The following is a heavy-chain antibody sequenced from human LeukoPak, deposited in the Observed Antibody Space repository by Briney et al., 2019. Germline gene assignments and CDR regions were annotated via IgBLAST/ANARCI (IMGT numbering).Heavy chain of an antibody. J-gene: IGHJ4*02. CDR2: IYPGYSDT. Sequence: GESLKISCKGSGYSFTNYWIGWVRQMPGKGLELMGLIYPGYSDTTYSPSFQGQVTISADKSITTAYLQWSSLKASDTAMYYCTRRMTRGVITSPFDSWGQGTLVSVSS. CDR3: TRRMTRGVITSPFDS. CDR1: GYSFTNYW. D-gene: IGHD3-10*01. V-gene: IGHV5-51*01.